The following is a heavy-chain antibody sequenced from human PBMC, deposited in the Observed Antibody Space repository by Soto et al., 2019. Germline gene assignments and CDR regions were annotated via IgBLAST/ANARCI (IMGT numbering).Heavy chain of an antibody. D-gene: IGHD6-13*01. CDR1: GGSISSYY. J-gene: IGHJ1*01. Sequence: SETLSLTCTVSGGSISSYYWSWIRQPPGKGLEWIGYIYYSGSTNYNPSLKSRVTISVDTSKNQFSLKLSSVTAADTAVYYCASGYSSSWYEVGYLQHWGQGTLVTVSS. CDR2: IYYSGST. CDR3: ASGYSSSWYEVGYLQH. V-gene: IGHV4-59*01.